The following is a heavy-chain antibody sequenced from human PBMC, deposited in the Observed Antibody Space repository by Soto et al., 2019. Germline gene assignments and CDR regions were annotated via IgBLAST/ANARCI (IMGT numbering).Heavy chain of an antibody. V-gene: IGHV1-3*01. CDR2: INAGSGNT. CDR1: GYTFSAYT. D-gene: IGHD3-3*02. CDR3: ARDTETLGPRANDALDI. Sequence: QAQLVQSGAEMKKPGASVKVSCKATGYTFSAYTMNWVRQAPGQSLEWMGWINAGSGNTKYSQNFQGRVSITRVTAARTVYMELTGLTSEDTAVYYCARDTETLGPRANDALDIWGQGTMVTVSS. J-gene: IGHJ3*02.